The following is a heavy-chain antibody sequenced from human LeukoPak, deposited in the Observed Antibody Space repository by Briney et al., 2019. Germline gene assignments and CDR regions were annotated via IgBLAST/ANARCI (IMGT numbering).Heavy chain of an antibody. CDR1: GGSISSYY. Sequence: SETLSLTCTVSGGSISSYYWSWIRQPPGKGLEWIGYIYYSGSTNYNPSLKSRVTISVDTSKNQFSLKLSSVTAADTAVYYRARDLWFGERLGWFDPWGQGTLVTVSS. D-gene: IGHD3-10*01. J-gene: IGHJ5*02. CDR2: IYYSGST. V-gene: IGHV4-59*01. CDR3: ARDLWFGERLGWFDP.